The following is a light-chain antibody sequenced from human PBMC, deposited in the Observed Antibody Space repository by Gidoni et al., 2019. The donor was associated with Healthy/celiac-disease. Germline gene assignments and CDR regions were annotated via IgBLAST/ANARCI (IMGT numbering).Light chain of an antibody. CDR2: AAS. V-gene: IGKV1-8*01. J-gene: IGKJ2*01. CDR3: QQYYSYLPYT. Sequence: AIRMTQSPSSFSASTGDRVTITCRASQGISSYLAWYQQKPGKAPKLLIYAASTLQSGVPSRFSGSGSGTDFILTISCLQSEDFATYYCQQYYSYLPYTFGQGTKLEIK. CDR1: QGISSY.